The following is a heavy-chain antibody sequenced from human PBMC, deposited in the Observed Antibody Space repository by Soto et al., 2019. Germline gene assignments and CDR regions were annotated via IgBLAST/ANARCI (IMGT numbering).Heavy chain of an antibody. V-gene: IGHV1-18*01. J-gene: IGHJ6*02. Sequence: QVQLVQSGAEVKKPGASVKVSCKASGYTFTSYGISWVRQAPGQGLEWMGWISSYSGNTNYAQRLQGRVTMTTDTSPRTAYMGLGRLRSDDTGVYFCAGDRGGGGFNYYYYGMDVWGQGTTVTVSS. CDR1: GYTFTSYG. CDR3: AGDRGGGGFNYYYYGMDV. CDR2: ISSYSGNT. D-gene: IGHD3-16*01.